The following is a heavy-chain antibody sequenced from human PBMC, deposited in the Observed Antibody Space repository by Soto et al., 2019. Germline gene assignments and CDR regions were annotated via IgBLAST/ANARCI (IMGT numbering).Heavy chain of an antibody. V-gene: IGHV3-73*01. CDR3: TRYGDYVYDY. CDR2: IRSKANGYAT. J-gene: IGHJ4*02. CDR1: GITFSGSA. Sequence: EVQLVESGGGLVQPGGSLKLSCAASGITFSGSAMHWVRQASGKGLEWVGRIRSKANGYATAYDASGKGRFTISRDESKGPAYLQMNILTTEDTAVYYWTRYGDYVYDYGGQGTLVTVSS. D-gene: IGHD4-17*01.